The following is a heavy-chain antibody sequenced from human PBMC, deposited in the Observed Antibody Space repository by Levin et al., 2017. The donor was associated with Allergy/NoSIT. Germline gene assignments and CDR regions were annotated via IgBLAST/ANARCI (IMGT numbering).Heavy chain of an antibody. V-gene: IGHV4-59*01. CDR3: ASSPRSWGYSYGDYYFDY. CDR2: IYYSGST. CDR1: GGSISSYY. J-gene: IGHJ4*02. Sequence: KSSETLSLTCTVSGGSISSYYWSWIRQPPGKGLEWIGYIYYSGSTNYNPSLKSRVTISVDTSKNQFSLKLSSVTAADTAVYYCASSPRSWGYSYGDYYFDYWGQGTLVTVSS. D-gene: IGHD5-18*01.